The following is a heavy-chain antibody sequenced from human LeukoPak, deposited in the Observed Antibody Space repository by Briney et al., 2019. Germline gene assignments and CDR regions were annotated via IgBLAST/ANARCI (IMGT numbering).Heavy chain of an antibody. CDR1: GASIRSYY. D-gene: IGHD2-15*01. CDR2: IYYSESA. Sequence: PSETLSLTCTVSGASIRSYYWSWIRQPPGKGLEGIGYIYYSESANYNPSLKSRITISVDTSKNQFSLNLNSVTAADTAVYYCARVGGFPLSTFDIWGQGTLVTVSS. J-gene: IGHJ3*02. CDR3: ARVGGFPLSTFDI. V-gene: IGHV4-59*08.